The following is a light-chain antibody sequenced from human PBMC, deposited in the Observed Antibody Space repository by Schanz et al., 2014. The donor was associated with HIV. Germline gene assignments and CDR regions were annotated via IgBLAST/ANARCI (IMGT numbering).Light chain of an antibody. Sequence: QSALTQPASLSGSPGQSITISCTEINSDVGGYDYVSWYQQHPGKAPKLMIYEVSERPSGVSNRFSGSKSGNTASLTISGLQAEDEADYYCSSYTSSSTLVFGGGTKLTVL. V-gene: IGLV2-14*01. CDR1: NSDVGGYDY. CDR2: EVS. CDR3: SSYTSSSTLV. J-gene: IGLJ3*02.